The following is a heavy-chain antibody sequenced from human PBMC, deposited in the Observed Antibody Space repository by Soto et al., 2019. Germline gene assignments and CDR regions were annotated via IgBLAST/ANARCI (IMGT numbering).Heavy chain of an antibody. V-gene: IGHV4-34*01. Sequence: PSETLSLTCAVYGGSFSGYYWRWIRQPPGKGLEWIGEINHSGSTNYNPSLKSRVTISVDTSKNQFSLKLSSVTAADTAVYYCARVYYDSSGYYYGFDYWGQGTLVTVSS. J-gene: IGHJ4*02. D-gene: IGHD3-22*01. CDR3: ARVYYDSSGYYYGFDY. CDR1: GGSFSGYY. CDR2: INHSGST.